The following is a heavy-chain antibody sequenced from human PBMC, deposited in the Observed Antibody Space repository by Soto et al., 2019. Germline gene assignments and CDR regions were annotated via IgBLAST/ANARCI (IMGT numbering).Heavy chain of an antibody. CDR3: AREVQVHTPAFVY. V-gene: IGHV1-69*19. Sequence: QVQLVQSGAEMKKPGSSVKVSCQSSGGTFNTYAINWVRQAPGQGPEWMGDISPMFGAANYAPRFQGRVTITADESTGTSYMQLSSLPSVGTALYFCAREVQVHTPAFVYWGQGTLVTVSS. D-gene: IGHD3-10*01. CDR2: ISPMFGAA. CDR1: GGTFNTYA. J-gene: IGHJ4*02.